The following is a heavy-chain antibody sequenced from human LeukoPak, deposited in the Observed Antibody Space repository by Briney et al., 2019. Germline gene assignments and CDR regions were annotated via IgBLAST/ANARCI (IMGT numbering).Heavy chain of an antibody. CDR2: IRSKAYGGTT. CDR1: GFTFGDYA. D-gene: IGHD3-22*01. J-gene: IGHJ4*02. V-gene: IGHV3-49*03. Sequence: GGSLRLSCTASGFTFGDYAMSWFRQAPGKGLEWVGFIRSKAYGGTTEYAASVKGRFTISRDDSKSIAYLQMNSLKTEDTAVYYCTRDRSTYYDSSGYYGYWGQGTLVTVSS. CDR3: TRDRSTYYDSSGYYGY.